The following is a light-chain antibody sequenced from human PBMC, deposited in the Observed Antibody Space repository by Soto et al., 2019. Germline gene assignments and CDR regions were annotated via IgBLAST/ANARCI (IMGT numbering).Light chain of an antibody. V-gene: IGKV3-15*01. CDR1: QSVSGH. J-gene: IGKJ4*01. CDR3: QQYHNWPLT. CDR2: DAP. Sequence: EIVLTQSPATLSVSPGERATLSCRASQSVSGHLDWYQQKPGQAPRLLIYDAPTRATGIPARFSGSGSGAEFTLTISSLQSEDFAVYYCQQYHNWPLTFGGGTKVDIK.